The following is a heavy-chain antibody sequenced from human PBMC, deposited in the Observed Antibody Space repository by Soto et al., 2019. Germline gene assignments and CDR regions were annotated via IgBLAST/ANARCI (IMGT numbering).Heavy chain of an antibody. D-gene: IGHD2-21*01. CDR1: GGSISSYY. CDR2: IYYSGST. CDR3: VTLPPRVVVSVLPIPT. Sequence: SETLSLTCTVSGGSISSYYWSWIRQPPGKGLEWIGYIYYSGSTNYNPSLKSRVSISVDTSKNQFLLKLNSLTAADTAVYYCVTLPPRVVVSVLPIPTWGQGTQVTVSS. J-gene: IGHJ4*02. V-gene: IGHV4-59*08.